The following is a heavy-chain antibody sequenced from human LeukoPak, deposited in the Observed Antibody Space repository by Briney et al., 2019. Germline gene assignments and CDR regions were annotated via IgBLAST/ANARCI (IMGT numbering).Heavy chain of an antibody. D-gene: IGHD1-1*01. CDR3: ARWVVGTQKNYFDY. Sequence: GESLKISCQGSGYSFTSHWIGRVRQMPGKGLEWMGVIQPGDSDTRYSPSFQGQVTISADKSISTAYLQWSSLKASDTAMYYCARWVVGTQKNYFDYWGQGTLVTVSS. CDR1: GYSFTSHW. CDR2: IQPGDSDT. J-gene: IGHJ4*02. V-gene: IGHV5-51*01.